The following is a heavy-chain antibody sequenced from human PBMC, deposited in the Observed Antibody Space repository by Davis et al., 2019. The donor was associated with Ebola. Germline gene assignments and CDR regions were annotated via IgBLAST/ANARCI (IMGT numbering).Heavy chain of an antibody. CDR2: IRSKAGGYTT. V-gene: IGHV3-72*01. Sequence: PGGPLRLSCAASGFTFSAHYMDWVRQAPGKGLEWFGRIRSKAGGYTTEYASSVKGRFTVSRDDSQNSLYFQMNSLKTEDTAVYYCARDFSGNYSFDYWGQGTLVTVSS. CDR3: ARDFSGNYSFDY. D-gene: IGHD1-26*01. J-gene: IGHJ4*02. CDR1: GFTFSAHY.